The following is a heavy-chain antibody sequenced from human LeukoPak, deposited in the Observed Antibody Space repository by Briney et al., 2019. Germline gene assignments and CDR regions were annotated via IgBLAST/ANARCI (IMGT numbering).Heavy chain of an antibody. CDR3: AISSGGMVRGVIKDY. CDR2: ISGSGGGT. D-gene: IGHD3-10*01. CDR1: GFTFSSYA. V-gene: IGHV3-23*01. J-gene: IGHJ4*02. Sequence: GGSLRLSCAASGFTFSSYAMSWVRQAPGKGLEWVSAISGSGGGTYYADSVKGRFTISRDNSKNTLYLQMNSLRAEDTAVYYCAISSGGMVRGVIKDYWGQGTLVTVSS.